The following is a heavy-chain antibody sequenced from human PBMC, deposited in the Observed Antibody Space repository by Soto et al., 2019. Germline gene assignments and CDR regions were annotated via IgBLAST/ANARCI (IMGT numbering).Heavy chain of an antibody. CDR1: GFTFSDYY. Sequence: PGGSLRLSCAASGFTFSDYYMSWIRQAPGKGLEWVSYISSSGSTIYYADSVKGRFTISRDTAKNSLYLQMNSLRAEDTAVYYCAGAYCGGDCYSYQFDYWGQGTLVTVSS. D-gene: IGHD2-21*02. V-gene: IGHV3-11*01. CDR2: ISSSGSTI. CDR3: AGAYCGGDCYSYQFDY. J-gene: IGHJ4*02.